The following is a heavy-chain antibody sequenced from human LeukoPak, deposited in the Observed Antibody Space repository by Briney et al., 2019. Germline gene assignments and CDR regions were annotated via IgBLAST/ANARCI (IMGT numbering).Heavy chain of an antibody. CDR3: ATLPPPTTVTTPFLFDY. Sequence: GASVMVSCKVSGYTLTELSMHWVRQAPGKGLEGMGGFDPEDGETIYAQKFQGRVTMTEDTSTDTAYMELSSLRSEDTAVYYCATLPPPTTVTTPFLFDYWGQGTLVTVSS. J-gene: IGHJ4*02. CDR1: GYTLTELS. V-gene: IGHV1-24*01. D-gene: IGHD4-17*01. CDR2: FDPEDGET.